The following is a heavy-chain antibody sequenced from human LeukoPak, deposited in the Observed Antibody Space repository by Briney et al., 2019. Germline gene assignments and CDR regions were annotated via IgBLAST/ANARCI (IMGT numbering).Heavy chain of an antibody. CDR2: IGTTSSSI. CDR3: VRIPTTAPFPNWFDP. D-gene: IGHD1-26*01. V-gene: IGHV3-21*01. CDR1: GFTFSTYT. J-gene: IGHJ5*02. Sequence: PGGSLRLSCAASGFTFSTYTMNWIRQAPGKGLEWVSSIGTTSSSIYYADSVRGRFTVSRDNARKPLVLQMNSLRAEDTAVYYCVRIPTTAPFPNWFDPWGQGTLVTVSS.